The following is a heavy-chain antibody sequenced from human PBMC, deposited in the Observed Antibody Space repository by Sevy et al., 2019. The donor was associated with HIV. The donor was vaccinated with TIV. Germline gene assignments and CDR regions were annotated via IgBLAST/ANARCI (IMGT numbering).Heavy chain of an antibody. J-gene: IGHJ4*02. CDR3: ARGDYSSSFFDY. D-gene: IGHD6-6*01. V-gene: IGHV4-30-2*01. Sequence: SETLSLTCAVSGGSISSGFYSWSWIRQPPGMGLEWIAYIYHSGSTYYNPSLKSRVTISVDRSKNQFSLKLSSVTAADTAVYYCARGDYSSSFFDYWGQGTLVTVSS. CDR1: GGSISSGFYS. CDR2: IYHSGST.